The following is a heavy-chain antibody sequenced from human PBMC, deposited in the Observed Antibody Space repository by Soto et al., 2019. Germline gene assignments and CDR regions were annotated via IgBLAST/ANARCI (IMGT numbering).Heavy chain of an antibody. CDR1: GGSISSYY. V-gene: IGHV4-59*01. CDR2: IYYSGST. D-gene: IGHD3-10*01. J-gene: IGHJ6*02. Sequence: SETLSLTCTVSGGSISSYYWSWIRQPPGKGLEWIGYIYYSGSTNYNPSLKSRVTISVDTSKNQFSLKLSSVTAADTAVYYCARAGPGNYYYYYYGMDVWGQGTTVTVSS. CDR3: ARAGPGNYYYYYYGMDV.